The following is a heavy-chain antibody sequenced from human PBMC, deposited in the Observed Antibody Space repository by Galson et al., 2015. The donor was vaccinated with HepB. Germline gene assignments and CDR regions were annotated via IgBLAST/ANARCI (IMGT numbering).Heavy chain of an antibody. Sequence: SVKVSCKASGYTFDYYVLHWLRQAPGQRLEWMGWINAGNSNTKISQKFEARVIISRDRSATTAYMELTNLRSEDTAVYYCARALGRITMERGVTPEYWGQGSLVTVSS. CDR2: INAGNSNT. D-gene: IGHD3-10*01. CDR3: ARALGRITMERGVTPEY. CDR1: GYTFDYYV. V-gene: IGHV1-3*01. J-gene: IGHJ4*02.